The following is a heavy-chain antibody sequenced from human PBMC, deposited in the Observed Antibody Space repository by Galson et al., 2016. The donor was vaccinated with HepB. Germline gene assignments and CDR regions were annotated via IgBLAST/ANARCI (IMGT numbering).Heavy chain of an antibody. D-gene: IGHD2-2*01. CDR2: IWYDGNNK. J-gene: IGHJ6*02. V-gene: IGHV3-33*06. Sequence: SLRLSCAASGFAFSTFGMHWVRQAPGKGLEWVAVIWYDGNNKYYLNSVKGRFTNSRDNSKNMLYLQLNSLRVEDTAVYYCAKGLAYCSGTSCLSYSDSPGGGMDVWGQGTTVTVSS. CDR3: AKGLAYCSGTSCLSYSDSPGGGMDV. CDR1: GFAFSTFG.